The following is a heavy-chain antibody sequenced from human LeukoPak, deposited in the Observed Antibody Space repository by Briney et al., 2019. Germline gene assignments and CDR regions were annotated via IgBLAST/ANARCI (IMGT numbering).Heavy chain of an antibody. V-gene: IGHV3-23*01. CDR1: GFTFSNYG. J-gene: IGHJ4*02. CDR3: AKRRLTTMAPPTYFDY. D-gene: IGHD1-1*01. CDR2: ISGSGGST. Sequence: GGSLRLSCAASGFTFSNYGMSWVRQAPGKGLEWVSAISGSGGSTYYADSVKGRFTISRDNSKNTLYLQMNSLRAEDTAVYYCAKRRLTTMAPPTYFDYWGQGTLVTVSS.